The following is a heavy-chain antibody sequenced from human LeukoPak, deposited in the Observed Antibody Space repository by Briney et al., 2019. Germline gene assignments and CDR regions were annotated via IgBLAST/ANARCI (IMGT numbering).Heavy chain of an antibody. Sequence: GGSLRLSCAASGFAFSDYYMNWIRQAPGKGLEWVSYIGSSGSYTNYADSVKGRFTISRDNAKNSLYLQMNSLRAEDTAVYFCARGYCNDGYCLPHYWGQGTLVTVSS. V-gene: IGHV3-11*05. D-gene: IGHD2-15*01. J-gene: IGHJ4*02. CDR3: ARGYCNDGYCLPHY. CDR1: GFAFSDYY. CDR2: IGSSGSYT.